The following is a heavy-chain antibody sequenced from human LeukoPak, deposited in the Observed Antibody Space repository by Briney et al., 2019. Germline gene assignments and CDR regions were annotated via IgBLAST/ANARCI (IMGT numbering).Heavy chain of an antibody. V-gene: IGHV4-61*08. CDR2: IYYSGST. D-gene: IGHD1-14*01. CDR1: GGSISSGGYY. Sequence: SETLSLTCTVSGGSISSGGYYWSWIRQHPGMGLEWIGYIYYSGSTNYNPSLKSRVTISVDTSKNQFSLKLSSVTAADTAVYYCARGLTGGMDVWGQGTTVTVSS. CDR3: ARGLTGGMDV. J-gene: IGHJ6*02.